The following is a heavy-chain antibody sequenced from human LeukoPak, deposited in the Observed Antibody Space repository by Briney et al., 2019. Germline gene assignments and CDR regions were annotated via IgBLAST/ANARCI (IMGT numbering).Heavy chain of an antibody. CDR2: ISWNSGSI. J-gene: IGHJ4*02. CDR3: ARLMFGRGVDY. V-gene: IGHV3-9*01. CDR1: GFTFDDYA. Sequence: GGSLRLSCAASGFTFDDYAMHWVRQPPGKGLGWVSGISWNSGSIGYADSVKGRFTISRDNAKNSLYLQMNSLRAEDTAVYYCARLMFGRGVDYWGQGTLVTVSS. D-gene: IGHD3-10*02.